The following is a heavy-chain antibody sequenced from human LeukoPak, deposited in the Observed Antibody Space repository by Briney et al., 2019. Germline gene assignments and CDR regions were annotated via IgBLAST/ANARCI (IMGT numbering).Heavy chain of an antibody. CDR2: IYSGGST. V-gene: IGHV3-66*02. CDR3: AAIVVPAAIRRQGGWFDP. J-gene: IGHJ5*02. Sequence: PGGSLRLSCAASGFTVSSNYMSWVRQAPGKWLEWVSVIYSGGSTYYADSVKGRFTISRDNSKNTLYLQMNSLRAEDTAVYYCAAIVVPAAIRRQGGWFDPWGQGTLVTVSS. CDR1: GFTVSSNY. D-gene: IGHD2-2*02.